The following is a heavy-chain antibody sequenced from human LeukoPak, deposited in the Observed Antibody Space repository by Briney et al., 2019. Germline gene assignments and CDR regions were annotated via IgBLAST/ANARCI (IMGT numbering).Heavy chain of an antibody. CDR1: GFTFSSYG. CDR2: ISYDGSNK. V-gene: IGHV3-30*03. D-gene: IGHD1-26*01. J-gene: IGHJ4*02. CDR3: WALTGVGGVDY. Sequence: GGTLRLSCAASGFTFSSYGMHWVRRAPGKGRQWVALISYDGSNKYYADSVKGRFTISRDNSKNTLYLQTNSLRAEDTAVYYCWALTGVGGVDYWGQGTLVTVSS.